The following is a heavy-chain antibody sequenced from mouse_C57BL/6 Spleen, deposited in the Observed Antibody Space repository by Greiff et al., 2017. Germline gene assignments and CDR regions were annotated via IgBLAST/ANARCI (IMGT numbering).Heavy chain of an antibody. CDR1: GYTFTDYE. Sequence: VQRVESGAELVRPGASVTLSCKASGYTFTDYEMHWVQQTPVHGLEWIGAIDPETGGTAYNQKFKGKDILTADKSSSTAYMELRSLTSEDSAVYYCTRDDLFDYGGQGTTRTVSS. J-gene: IGHJ2*01. D-gene: IGHD2-3*01. V-gene: IGHV1-15*01. CDR2: IDPETGGT. CDR3: TRDDLFDY.